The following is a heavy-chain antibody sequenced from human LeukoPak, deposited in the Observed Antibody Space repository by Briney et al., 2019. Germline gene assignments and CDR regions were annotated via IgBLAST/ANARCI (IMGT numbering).Heavy chain of an antibody. V-gene: IGHV4-59*01. J-gene: IGHJ4*02. CDR3: ARDKAGYTEY. D-gene: IGHD5-18*01. CDR2: FYYTGST. Sequence: SETLSLTCIVSGGSIGSYYWSWIRQPPGKGLERIGYFYYTGSTNYNPSLKSRVTISVDTSKNQISLKLSSVTAADTAVYYCARDKAGYTEYWGQGTLVTVSS. CDR1: GGSIGSYY.